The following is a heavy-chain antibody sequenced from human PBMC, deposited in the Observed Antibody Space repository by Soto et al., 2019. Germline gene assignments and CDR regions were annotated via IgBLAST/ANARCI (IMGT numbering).Heavy chain of an antibody. CDR1: GFMFRSYV. Sequence: GGSLRLSCAASGFMFRSYVMSWVRQAPGKGLEWVSSISGSGASKYYADSVKGRFTISRDNSKNTLYLQMNSLRAEDTAVYYCARDPKKTPYDSSGYYPDYWGQGTLVTVSS. CDR3: ARDPKKTPYDSSGYYPDY. D-gene: IGHD3-22*01. V-gene: IGHV3-23*01. CDR2: ISGSGASK. J-gene: IGHJ4*02.